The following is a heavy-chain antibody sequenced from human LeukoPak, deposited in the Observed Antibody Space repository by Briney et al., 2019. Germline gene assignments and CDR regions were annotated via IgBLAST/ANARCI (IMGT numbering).Heavy chain of an antibody. Sequence: GGSLRLSCAASGFTFSDYYMSLIRQAPGKGLEGVSYISSSCSTIYYADSEKGRFTISRDNAKNSLYLPMHSLRAEDTPVYHCTRVGCSSTRCENRGYYYYYMDVWGKGTTVTVSS. CDR3: TRVGCSSTRCENRGYYYYYMDV. J-gene: IGHJ6*03. D-gene: IGHD2-2*01. CDR2: ISSSCSTI. CDR1: GFTFSDYY. V-gene: IGHV3-11*04.